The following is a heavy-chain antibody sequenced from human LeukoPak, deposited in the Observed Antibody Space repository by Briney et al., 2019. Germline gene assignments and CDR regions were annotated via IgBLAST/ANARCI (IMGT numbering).Heavy chain of an antibody. V-gene: IGHV4-31*03. D-gene: IGHD2-15*01. CDR2: IYYSGST. CDR1: GGSISSGGYY. J-gene: IGHJ3*02. Sequence: SETLSLTCTVSGGSISSGGYYWSWIRQHPGKGLEWIGYIYYSGSTYYNPSLKSRVTISVDTSKNPFSLKLSSVTAADTAVYYCARESGYCSGGSCYLGAFDIWGQGTMVTVSS. CDR3: ARESGYCSGGSCYLGAFDI.